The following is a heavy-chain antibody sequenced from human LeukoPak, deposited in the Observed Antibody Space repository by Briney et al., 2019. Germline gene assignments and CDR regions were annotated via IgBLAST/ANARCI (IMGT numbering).Heavy chain of an antibody. V-gene: IGHV3-30*01. D-gene: IGHD5-18*01. CDR1: GFTFSSYA. J-gene: IGHJ4*02. CDR3: ARDRSQRAYSYGPDGE. CDR2: ISYDGSNK. Sequence: GRSLRLSCAASGFTFSSYAMHWVRQAPGKGLEWVAVISYDGSNKFYADSVKGRFTISRDNSKNTLFLQMNSLRAEDMAVYYCARDRSQRAYSYGPDGEWGQGTLVTVSS.